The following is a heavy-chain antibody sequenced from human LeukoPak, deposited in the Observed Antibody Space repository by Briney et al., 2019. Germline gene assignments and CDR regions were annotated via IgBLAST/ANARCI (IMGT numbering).Heavy chain of an antibody. D-gene: IGHD3-3*01. V-gene: IGHV4-34*01. J-gene: IGHJ4*02. Sequence: SETLSLTCAVYGGSFSGYYWSWIRQPPGKGLEWIGEISHSGSTNYNPSLKSRVTISVDTSKNQFSLKLSSVTAADTAVYYCARGRATYDFWSGQKVDYWGQGTLVTVSS. CDR3: ARGRATYDFWSGQKVDY. CDR1: GGSFSGYY. CDR2: ISHSGST.